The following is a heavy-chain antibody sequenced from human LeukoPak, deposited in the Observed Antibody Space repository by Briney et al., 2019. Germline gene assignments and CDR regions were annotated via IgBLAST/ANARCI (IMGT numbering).Heavy chain of an antibody. CDR2: IYYSGST. CDR1: GYSISSSNW. CDR3: ARTQGDAFDI. J-gene: IGHJ3*02. V-gene: IGHV4-28*01. Sequence: SETLSLTCAVSGYSISSSNWWGWIRQPPGKGLEWIGYIYYSGSTYHNPSLKSRVTMSVDTSKNQFSLKLSSVTAVDTAVYYCARTQGDAFDIWGQGTMVTVSS.